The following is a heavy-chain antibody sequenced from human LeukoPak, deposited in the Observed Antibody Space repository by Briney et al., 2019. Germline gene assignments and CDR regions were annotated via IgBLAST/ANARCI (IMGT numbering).Heavy chain of an antibody. Sequence: GGSLRLSCAASGFSFSVYSMSWVRQAPGKGLEWVSGINGNGDSTFYRDSVRGRFTISRDFSKNSLYLQMRRLRAEDTALYYCAKGLGYSVYDLPDFWGQGTLVTVSS. D-gene: IGHD5/OR15-5a*01. V-gene: IGHV3-23*01. CDR1: GFSFSVYS. J-gene: IGHJ4*02. CDR3: AKGLGYSVYDLPDF. CDR2: INGNGDST.